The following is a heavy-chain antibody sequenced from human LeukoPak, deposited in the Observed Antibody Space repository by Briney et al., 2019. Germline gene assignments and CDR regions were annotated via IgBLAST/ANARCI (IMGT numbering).Heavy chain of an antibody. D-gene: IGHD3-10*01. CDR3: ARDRFGSGSYGVFRPMYWFDP. V-gene: IGHV4-4*07. Sequence: PSETLSLTCTVSGGSISSYYWSWIRQPAGKGLEWIGRIYTSGSTNYNPSLKSRVTMSVDTSKNQFSLKLSSVTAADTAVYYCARDRFGSGSYGVFRPMYWFDPWGQGTLVTVSS. CDR1: GGSISSYY. CDR2: IYTSGST. J-gene: IGHJ5*02.